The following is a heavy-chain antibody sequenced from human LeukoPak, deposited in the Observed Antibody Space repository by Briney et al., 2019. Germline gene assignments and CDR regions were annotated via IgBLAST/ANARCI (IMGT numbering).Heavy chain of an antibody. Sequence: GGSLRLSCAASGFTFSSYEMNWVRRAPGKGLEWVSYISSSGSTIYYADSVKGRFTISRDNAKNSLYLQMNSLRAEDTAVYYCAREGALWFGESRAFDIWGQGTMVTVSS. J-gene: IGHJ3*02. CDR1: GFTFSSYE. D-gene: IGHD3-10*01. CDR2: ISSSGSTI. V-gene: IGHV3-48*03. CDR3: AREGALWFGESRAFDI.